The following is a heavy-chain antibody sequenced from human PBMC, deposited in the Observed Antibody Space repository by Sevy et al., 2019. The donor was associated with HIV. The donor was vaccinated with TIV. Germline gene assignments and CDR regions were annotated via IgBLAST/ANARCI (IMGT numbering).Heavy chain of an antibody. CDR1: GFTFSSYS. CDR3: ANSRGRYEGSSWLYYYYIMDV. D-gene: IGHD6-13*01. Sequence: GGSLRLSCAASGFTFSSYSMNWVRQAPGKGLEWVAVISNDGSDKEYAESVKGRFIVSRDNSKDTVYLQMNRLRLDDTAVYYCANSRGRYEGSSWLYYYYIMDVWGQGTTVTVSS. CDR2: ISNDGSDK. J-gene: IGHJ6*02. V-gene: IGHV3-30*18.